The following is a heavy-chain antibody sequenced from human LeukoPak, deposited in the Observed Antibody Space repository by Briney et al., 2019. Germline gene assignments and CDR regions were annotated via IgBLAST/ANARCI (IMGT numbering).Heavy chain of an antibody. CDR3: ARDGLSDYYDRQYYFDY. CDR2: IYTSGST. CDR1: GGSISSYY. D-gene: IGHD3-22*01. J-gene: IGHJ4*02. V-gene: IGHV4-4*07. Sequence: SETLSLTCTVSGGSISSYYWSWIRQPAGKGLEWIGRIYTSGSTNYNPSLKSRVTVSVDTSKNQFSLKLSSVTAADTAVYYCARDGLSDYYDRQYYFDYWGQGTLVTVSS.